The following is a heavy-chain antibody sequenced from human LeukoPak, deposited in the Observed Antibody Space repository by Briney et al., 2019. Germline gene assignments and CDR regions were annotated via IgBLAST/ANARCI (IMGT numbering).Heavy chain of an antibody. CDR1: GFSFSTYW. CDR2: IKQDGSEK. J-gene: IGHJ1*01. D-gene: IGHD3-22*01. V-gene: IGHV3-7*01. Sequence: GGSLRLSCAVSGFSFSTYWMGWVRQAPGKGLEWVANIKQDGSEKYYVNSVKGRFTISRDNAKNSLYLQMSSLRADDTAVYYCARDRLLYYYDSGPTGHFQHWGQGTLVTV. CDR3: ARDRLLYYYDSGPTGHFQH.